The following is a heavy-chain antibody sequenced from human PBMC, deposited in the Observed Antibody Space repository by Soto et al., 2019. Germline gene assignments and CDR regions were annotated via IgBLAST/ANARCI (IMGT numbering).Heavy chain of an antibody. CDR1: GYTFTSYA. CDR3: ARDGTQWLDAFDI. J-gene: IGHJ3*02. V-gene: IGHV1-3*01. D-gene: IGHD6-19*01. CDR2: INAGNGNT. Sequence: ASVKVSCKASGYTFTSYAMHWVRQAPGQRLEWMGWINAGNGNTKYSQKFQGRVTITRDTSASTAYMELSSLRSEDTAVYYCARDGTQWLDAFDIWGQGTMVTVSS.